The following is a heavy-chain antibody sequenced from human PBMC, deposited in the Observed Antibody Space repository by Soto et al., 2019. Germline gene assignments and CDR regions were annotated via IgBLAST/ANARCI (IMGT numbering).Heavy chain of an antibody. CDR2: VSGYNGDT. V-gene: IGHV1-18*01. J-gene: IGHJ6*02. CDR3: AKNGQPPYYYYGMDV. CDR1: GYTFSRYG. D-gene: IGHD2-8*01. Sequence: QGQLVQSGPEVKKPGASVKVSCKASGYTFSRYGISWVRQAPGQGLEWMGWVSGYNGDTKYAQKVQCRVTMTIYTYTYPAYMALRSLTSNDTAIYYCAKNGQPPYYYYGMDVWGQGTTVTVSS.